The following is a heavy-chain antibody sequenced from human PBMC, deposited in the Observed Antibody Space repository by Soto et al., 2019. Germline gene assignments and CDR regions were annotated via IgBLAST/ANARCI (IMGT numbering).Heavy chain of an antibody. Sequence: PGGSLRLSCAASGFTFSSYAMSWVRQAPGKGLEWVSAISGSGGSTYYADSVKGRFTISRDNSKNTLYLQMNSLRAEDTAVYYCAKDLWPYSGYDFSYFDYWGQGTLVTVSS. CDR3: AKDLWPYSGYDFSYFDY. V-gene: IGHV3-23*01. D-gene: IGHD5-12*01. CDR1: GFTFSSYA. CDR2: ISGSGGST. J-gene: IGHJ4*02.